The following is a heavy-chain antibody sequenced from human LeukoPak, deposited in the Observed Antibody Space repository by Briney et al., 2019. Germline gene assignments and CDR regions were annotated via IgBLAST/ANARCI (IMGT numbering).Heavy chain of an antibody. D-gene: IGHD5-24*01. J-gene: IGHJ4*02. V-gene: IGHV4-59*01. CDR3: ARGRWVQLPDY. CDR2: IHYSGST. CDR1: GGSISGYY. Sequence: SETLSLTCTVSGGSISGYYWSWIRQPPGKGLEWIGYIHYSGSTNYNPSLKSRVTISVDTSKNQFSLKLSSVTAADTAVYYCARGRWVQLPDYWGQGALVTVSS.